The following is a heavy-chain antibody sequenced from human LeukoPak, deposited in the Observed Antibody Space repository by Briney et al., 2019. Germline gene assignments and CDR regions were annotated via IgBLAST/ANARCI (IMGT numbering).Heavy chain of an antibody. V-gene: IGHV4-59*01. CDR2: IYYSGST. CDR1: GGSISSYY. CDR3: ARCSYYGSGSYFYGMDV. J-gene: IGHJ6*02. Sequence: SETLSLTCTVSGGSISSYYWSWIQQPPGKGLEWIGYIYYSGSTNYNPSLKSRVTISIDTSKNQFSLKLNAVTAADTAVYYCARCSYYGSGSYFYGMDVWGQGTTVTVS. D-gene: IGHD3-10*01.